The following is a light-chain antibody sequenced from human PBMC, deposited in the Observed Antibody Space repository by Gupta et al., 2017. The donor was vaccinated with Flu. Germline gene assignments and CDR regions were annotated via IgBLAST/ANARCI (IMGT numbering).Light chain of an antibody. CDR3: AAWDDSLSGVV. CDR2: RNN. V-gene: IGLV1-47*01. CDR1: SSNIGRNY. J-gene: IGLJ2*01. Sequence: RVTSSGSGSSSNIGRNYGYWYQQVPGTAPKLLIDRNNQRPSGVPDRCSGSKSGTSASLAISGLRSEEEADDYCAAWDDSLSGVVFGGGTKLTVL.